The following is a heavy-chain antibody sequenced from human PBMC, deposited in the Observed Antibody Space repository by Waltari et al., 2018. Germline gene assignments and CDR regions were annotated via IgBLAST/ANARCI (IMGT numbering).Heavy chain of an antibody. D-gene: IGHD5-12*01. CDR3: ATYIGASVGTASFDV. CDR1: GGPITSARHY. CDR2: ISYSGTT. V-gene: IGHV4-39*01. J-gene: IGHJ3*01. Sequence: QLQLQESGPGLVKPSETVSLTCSVPGGPITSARHYWGWIRQPPGQGLEWIGTISYSGTTYNSPSLQSRVTISRDTSKNQLSLKLDSVTASDTAVYYCATYIGASVGTASFDVWGQGTMVTVSS.